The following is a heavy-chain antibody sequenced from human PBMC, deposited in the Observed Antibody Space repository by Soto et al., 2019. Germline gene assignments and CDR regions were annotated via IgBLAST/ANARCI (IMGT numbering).Heavy chain of an antibody. V-gene: IGHV1-69*12. Sequence: QVQLVQSGAEVKKPGSSVKVSCKASGGTFSSYAISWVRQAPGQGLEWMGGIIPIFGTANYAQKFQGRVTIAEHESTRPAYMELSSLCSEDTAVSYCARVATGNGGCDYWGQGTLVTVSS. J-gene: IGHJ4*02. CDR2: IIPIFGTA. D-gene: IGHD1-1*01. CDR3: ARVATGNGGCDY. CDR1: GGTFSSYA.